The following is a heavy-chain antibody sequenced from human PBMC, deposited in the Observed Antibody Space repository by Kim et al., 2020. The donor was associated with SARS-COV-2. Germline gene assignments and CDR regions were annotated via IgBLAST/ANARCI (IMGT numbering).Heavy chain of an antibody. D-gene: IGHD6-13*01. Sequence: SETLSLTCAVYGGSFSGYYWSWIRQPPGKGLEWIGEINHSGSTNYNPSLKSRVTISVDTSKNQFSLKLSSVTAADTAVYYCSLGSSVNYYYGMDVWGQGTTVTVSS. V-gene: IGHV4-34*01. CDR1: GGSFSGYY. CDR2: INHSGST. J-gene: IGHJ6*02. CDR3: SLGSSVNYYYGMDV.